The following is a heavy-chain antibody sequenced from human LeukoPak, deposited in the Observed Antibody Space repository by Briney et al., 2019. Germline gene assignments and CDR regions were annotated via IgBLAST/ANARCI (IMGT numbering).Heavy chain of an antibody. CDR3: AGSPTRDNWSAP. Sequence: SETLSLTCAVSGYSISSGYYWGWIRQPPGKGLEWIGSIYHSGSTYYNPSLKSRVTISVDTSKNQFSLKLISVTAADTAVYYVAGSPTRDNWSAPGGQGTLATVS. D-gene: IGHD2-15*01. V-gene: IGHV4-38-2*01. CDR1: GYSISSGYY. CDR2: IYHSGST. J-gene: IGHJ5*02.